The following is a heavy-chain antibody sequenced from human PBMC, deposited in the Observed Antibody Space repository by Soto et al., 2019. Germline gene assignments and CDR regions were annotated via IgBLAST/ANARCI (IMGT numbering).Heavy chain of an antibody. CDR3: ARANNAPPTLDSGGNWFDP. D-gene: IGHD1-20*01. J-gene: IGHJ5*02. V-gene: IGHV3-23*01. CDR2: ISGSGGST. CDR1: GFTFSSYA. Sequence: GGSLRLSCAASGFTFSSYAMSWVRQAPGKGLEWVSAISGSGGSTYYADSVKGRFTISRDNSKNTLYLQMNSLRAEDTAVYYCARANNAPPTLDSGGNWFDPWGQGTLVTVSS.